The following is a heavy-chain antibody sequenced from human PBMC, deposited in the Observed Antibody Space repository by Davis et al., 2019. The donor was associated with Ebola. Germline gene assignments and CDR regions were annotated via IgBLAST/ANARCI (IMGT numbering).Heavy chain of an antibody. V-gene: IGHV1-18*01. CDR2: ISAYSGNT. D-gene: IGHD1-26*01. CDR1: GYTFTSYA. Sequence: ASVKVSCKASGYTFTSYAMHWVRQAPGQRLEWMGWISAYSGNTNYAQKLQGRVTMTTDPSTSTAYMELRSLRSDDTAVYYCARGYSGSRRLEYWGQGTLVTVSS. J-gene: IGHJ4*02. CDR3: ARGYSGSRRLEY.